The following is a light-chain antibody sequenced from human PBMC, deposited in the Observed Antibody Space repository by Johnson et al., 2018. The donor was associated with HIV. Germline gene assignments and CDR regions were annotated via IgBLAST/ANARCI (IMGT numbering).Light chain of an antibody. CDR3: GTWDSSLSAYV. V-gene: IGLV1-51*02. CDR2: ENN. J-gene: IGLJ1*01. CDR1: SSNIGNNY. Sequence: HSVLTQPPSVSAAPGQKVTISCSGSSSNIGNNYVSWYQLLQGTAPKLLIYENNKRPSGIPDRFSGSKSGTSATLGIAGLQTGDEADYYCGTWDSSLSAYVFGTGTKVTVL.